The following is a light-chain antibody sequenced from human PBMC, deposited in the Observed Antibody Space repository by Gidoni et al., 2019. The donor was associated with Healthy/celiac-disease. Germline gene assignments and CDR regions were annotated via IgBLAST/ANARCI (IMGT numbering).Light chain of an antibody. J-gene: IGKJ2*01. CDR1: QSVSSN. Sequence: EIVMTQSPATLSVSPGERATLSCRASQSVSSNLACYQQKPGQAPRLLIYGASTRATGIPARFSGSGSGTEFTLTISSLQSEDFAVYYCQQYNNWPPMYTFGQGPSWRSN. CDR2: GAS. V-gene: IGKV3-15*01. CDR3: QQYNNWPPMYT.